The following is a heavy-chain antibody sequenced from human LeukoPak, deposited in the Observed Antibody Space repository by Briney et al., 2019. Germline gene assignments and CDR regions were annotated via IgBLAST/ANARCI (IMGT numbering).Heavy chain of an antibody. Sequence: PSETLSLTCTVSGGSISSYYWSWIRQPPGKGLEWIGYIYYSGSTNYSPSLKSRVTISVDTSKNQFSLKLSSVTAADTAVYYCAREGDYYGSGSYSFDYWGQGTLVTVSS. D-gene: IGHD3-10*01. CDR2: IYYSGST. CDR1: GGSISSYY. CDR3: AREGDYYGSGSYSFDY. V-gene: IGHV4-59*01. J-gene: IGHJ4*02.